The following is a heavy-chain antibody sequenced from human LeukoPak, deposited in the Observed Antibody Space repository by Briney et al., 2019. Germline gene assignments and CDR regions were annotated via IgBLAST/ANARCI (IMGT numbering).Heavy chain of an antibody. Sequence: GGSLRLSCVVSGFTVSSNHMNWVRQAPGKGLEWVSAISGSGGSTYYADSVKGRFTISRDNSKNTLYLQMNSLRAEDTAVYYCAKSRFGEPADYWGQGTLVTVSS. D-gene: IGHD3-10*01. CDR1: GFTVSSNH. CDR2: ISGSGGST. J-gene: IGHJ4*02. CDR3: AKSRFGEPADY. V-gene: IGHV3-23*01.